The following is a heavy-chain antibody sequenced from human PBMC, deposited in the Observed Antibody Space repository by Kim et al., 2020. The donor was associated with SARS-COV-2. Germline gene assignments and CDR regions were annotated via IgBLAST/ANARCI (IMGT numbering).Heavy chain of an antibody. CDR2: INPNSGGT. CDR1: AYSFTSYY. Sequence: ASVKVSCKAFAYSFTSYYIHWVRQAPGQGLEWMGRINPNSGGTDYAQKFQGRVTMTRDTSISTAYMELSRLGSDDAVVYYCARESRGIGYGGNLDYWGQGTLVTVSS. CDR3: ARESRGIGYGGNLDY. V-gene: IGHV1-2*05. J-gene: IGHJ4*02. D-gene: IGHD5-12*01.